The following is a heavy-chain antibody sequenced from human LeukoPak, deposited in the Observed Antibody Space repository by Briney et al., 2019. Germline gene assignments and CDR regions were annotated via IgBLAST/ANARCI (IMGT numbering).Heavy chain of an antibody. D-gene: IGHD3-3*01. CDR3: ARVVVEITIFGVVKGFDAFDI. Sequence: ASVKVSCKASGYTFTGYYMHWVRQAPGQGLEWMGWINPNSGGTNYAQKLQGRVTMTRDTSISTAYMELSRLRSDDTAVYYCARVVVEITIFGVVKGFDAFDIWGQGTMVTVSS. V-gene: IGHV1-2*02. CDR2: INPNSGGT. CDR1: GYTFTGYY. J-gene: IGHJ3*02.